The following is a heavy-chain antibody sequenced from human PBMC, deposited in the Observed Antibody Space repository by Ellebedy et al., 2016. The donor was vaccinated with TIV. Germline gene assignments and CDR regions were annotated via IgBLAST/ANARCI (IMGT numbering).Heavy chain of an antibody. CDR1: GGSISSYY. V-gene: IGHV4-59*08. CDR3: ARRRPTPPYSSGSAMYYFDS. D-gene: IGHD6-19*01. CDR2: IYYSGST. J-gene: IGHJ4*02. Sequence: MPSETLSLTCTVSGGSISSYYWSWIRQPPGKGLEWIGYIYYSGSTKYKPSLKSRVTISVYTSMNQFSLTLSSVTAADTAVYYFARRRPTPPYSSGSAMYYFDSWGQGTLVTVSS.